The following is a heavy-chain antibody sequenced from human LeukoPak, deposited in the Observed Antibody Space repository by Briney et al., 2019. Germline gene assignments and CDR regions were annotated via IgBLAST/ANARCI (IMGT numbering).Heavy chain of an antibody. J-gene: IGHJ4*02. CDR2: INWNGGST. CDR3: ARDRPNYYGSDGHYYRRDGDY. CDR1: GFTFDDYG. Sequence: GGSLRLSCAASGFTFDDYGMSWVRQAPGKGLEWVSGINWNGGSTGYADSVKGRFTITRDNSENTLYLQMHSLRAEDTAVYYCARDRPNYYGSDGHYYRRDGDYWGRGTLVSVSS. V-gene: IGHV3-20*04. D-gene: IGHD3-22*01.